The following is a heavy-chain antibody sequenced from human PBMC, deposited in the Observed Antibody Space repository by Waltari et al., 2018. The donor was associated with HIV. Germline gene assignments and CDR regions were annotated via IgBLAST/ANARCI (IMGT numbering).Heavy chain of an antibody. D-gene: IGHD3-10*01. CDR2: IYYSGRT. CDR3: ATYGSGSYNYYYYGMDV. CDR1: GGSISSSSYY. V-gene: IGHV4-39*01. J-gene: IGHJ6*02. Sequence: QLQLQESGPGLVKPSETLSLTCTVSGGSISSSSYYWGWIRQPPGKGLEWIGSIYYSGRTYYNPSLKSRVTISVDTSKNQFSLKLSSVTAADTAVYYCATYGSGSYNYYYYGMDVWGQGTTVTVSS.